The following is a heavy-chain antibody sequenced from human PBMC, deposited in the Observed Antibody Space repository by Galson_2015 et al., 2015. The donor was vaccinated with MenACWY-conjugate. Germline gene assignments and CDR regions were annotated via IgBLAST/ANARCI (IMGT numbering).Heavy chain of an antibody. CDR3: ARIWFGEVLEVDG. CDR2: ISSGSGSI. Sequence: SLRLSCAASGFTFSSSSMNWVRQAPGKGLAWVSYISSGSGSIYYADSVKGRFTISRDNAKNSLYLQMNSLRAEDTAVYYCARIWFGEVLEVDGWGQGTLVTVSS. D-gene: IGHD3-10*01. V-gene: IGHV3-48*01. J-gene: IGHJ4*02. CDR1: GFTFSSSS.